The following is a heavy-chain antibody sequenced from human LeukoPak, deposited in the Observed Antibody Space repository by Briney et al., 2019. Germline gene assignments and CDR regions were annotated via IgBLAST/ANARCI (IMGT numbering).Heavy chain of an antibody. CDR2: IYYSGNT. Sequence: WIRQPPGKGLEWIGSIYYSGNTYYNPSLKSRVTISIDMSKNQFSLRLISVTAADTAVYYCATLSRGGGFDYWDQGTLVTVSS. D-gene: IGHD3-16*01. CDR3: ATLSRGGGFDY. V-gene: IGHV4-39*01. J-gene: IGHJ4*02.